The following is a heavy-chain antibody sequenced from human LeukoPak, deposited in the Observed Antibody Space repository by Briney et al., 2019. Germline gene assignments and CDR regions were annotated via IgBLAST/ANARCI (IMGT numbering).Heavy chain of an antibody. Sequence: PSETLSLTCAVYGGSFSGYYWSWIRQPPGKGLEWIGEINHSGSTNYNPSLKSRVTISVDTSKNQFSLKLSSVTAADTAVYYCARARGLLWFGGFTGYYMDVWGKGTTVTVSS. CDR2: INHSGST. V-gene: IGHV4-34*01. CDR3: ARARGLLWFGGFTGYYMDV. D-gene: IGHD3-10*01. J-gene: IGHJ6*03. CDR1: GGSFSGYY.